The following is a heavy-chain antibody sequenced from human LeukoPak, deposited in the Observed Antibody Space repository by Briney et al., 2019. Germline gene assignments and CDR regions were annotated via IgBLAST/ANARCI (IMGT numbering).Heavy chain of an antibody. D-gene: IGHD2-2*01. CDR3: ARTDKDCSSTSCYHHFDY. V-gene: IGHV5-51*01. Sequence: GEYLKISCKGSGYSFTSYWIGWVRQMPGKGLEWMGIIYPGDSDTRYSPSFQGQVTISADKSISTAYLQWSSLKASDTAMYYCARTDKDCSSTSCYHHFDYWGQGTLVTVSS. CDR1: GYSFTSYW. CDR2: IYPGDSDT. J-gene: IGHJ4*02.